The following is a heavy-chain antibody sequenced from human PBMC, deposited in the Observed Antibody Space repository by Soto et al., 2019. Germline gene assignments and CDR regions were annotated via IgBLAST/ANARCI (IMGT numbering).Heavy chain of an antibody. V-gene: IGHV3-33*01. CDR3: ARDGDIVVVVAATGHYYGMDV. D-gene: IGHD2-15*01. CDR1: GFTFSSYG. J-gene: IGHJ6*02. CDR2: IWYDGSNK. Sequence: QVQLVESGGGVVQPGRSLRLSCAASGFTFSSYGMHWVRQAPGKGLEWVAVIWYDGSNKYYADSVKGRFTISRDNSKNTVYLQMNSLRAEDTAVYYCARDGDIVVVVAATGHYYGMDVWGQGTTVTVSS.